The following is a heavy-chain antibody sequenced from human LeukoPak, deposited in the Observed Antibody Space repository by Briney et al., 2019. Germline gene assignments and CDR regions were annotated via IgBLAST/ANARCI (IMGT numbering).Heavy chain of an antibody. CDR3: AKVATRALWFGELDY. D-gene: IGHD3-10*01. CDR1: GFTFSSYG. CDR2: ISYDGKNK. Sequence: PGGSLRLSCAASGFTFSSYGMHWVRQAPGKGLEWVAVISYDGKNKYYADSVKGRFTISRDNSKNTLYLQMNSLRAEDTAVYYCAKVATRALWFGELDYWGQGTLVTVSS. J-gene: IGHJ4*02. V-gene: IGHV3-30*18.